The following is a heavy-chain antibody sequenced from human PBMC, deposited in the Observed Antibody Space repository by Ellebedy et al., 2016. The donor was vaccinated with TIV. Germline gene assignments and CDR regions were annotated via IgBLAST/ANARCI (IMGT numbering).Heavy chain of an antibody. CDR1: GGTFSSYA. Sequence: ASVKVSCKASGGTFSSYAISWVRQAPGQGLEWMGGIIPIFGTANYAQKFQGRVTITADESTSTAYMELSSLRSEDTAVYYCARDRRGNYGSGSYGSLGAFDIWGRGTMVTVSS. D-gene: IGHD3-10*01. V-gene: IGHV1-69*13. CDR2: IIPIFGTA. J-gene: IGHJ3*02. CDR3: ARDRRGNYGSGSYGSLGAFDI.